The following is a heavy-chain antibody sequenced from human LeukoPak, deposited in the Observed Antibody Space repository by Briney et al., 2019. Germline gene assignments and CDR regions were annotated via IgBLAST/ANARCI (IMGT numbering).Heavy chain of an antibody. D-gene: IGHD3-10*01. J-gene: IGHJ4*02. Sequence: ASVKVSCKASGYTFPSYFMHWVRQAPGQGLEWMGIINPTGGSTTYAQKFQGRVTMTTGTSTSTAYMELRSLRSDDTAVYYCARGIYYGSGRITEDYWGQGTLVTVSS. CDR2: INPTGGST. CDR3: ARGIYYGSGRITEDY. V-gene: IGHV1-46*01. CDR1: GYTFPSYF.